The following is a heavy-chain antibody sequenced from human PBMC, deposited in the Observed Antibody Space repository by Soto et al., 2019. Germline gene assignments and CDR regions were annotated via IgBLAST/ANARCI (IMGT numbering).Heavy chain of an antibody. Sequence: SVKVSCKASGGTFSSYAISWVRQAPGQGLEWMGGIIPIFGTPNYAQKFQGRVTITAGESTSTVYMELSSLRSEDTAVFYCARHISNFRYYYYAMDVWGQGTTVTVSS. D-gene: IGHD6-13*01. CDR2: IIPIFGTP. CDR3: ARHISNFRYYYYAMDV. J-gene: IGHJ6*02. CDR1: GGTFSSYA. V-gene: IGHV1-69*13.